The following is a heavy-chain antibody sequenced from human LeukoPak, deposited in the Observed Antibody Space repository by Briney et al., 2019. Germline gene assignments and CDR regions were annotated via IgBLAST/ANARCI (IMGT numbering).Heavy chain of an antibody. CDR2: INPNSGGT. V-gene: IGHV1-2*02. CDR1: GYTFTGYY. J-gene: IGHJ5*02. CDR3: ARGYGSLWFGEAVFWFDP. Sequence: SVKVSCKASGYTFTGYYMHWVRQAPGQGLEWMGWINPNSGGTNYAQKFQGRVTMTRDTSISTAYMELSRLRSDDTAAYYCARGYGSLWFGEAVFWFDPWGQGTLVTVSS. D-gene: IGHD3-10*01.